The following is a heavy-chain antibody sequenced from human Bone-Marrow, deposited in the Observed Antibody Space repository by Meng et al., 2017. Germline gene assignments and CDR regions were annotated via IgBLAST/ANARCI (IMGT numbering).Heavy chain of an antibody. CDR3: AKWATMILSADGDGFDI. V-gene: IGHV3-23*01. D-gene: IGHD3-22*01. Sequence: GGSLRLSCAASGFTFSSYAMSWVRQAPGKGLEWVSGISGSGGRIYHADSVKGRFTISRDNSKNTLYLQMNSLRVEDTAVYYCAKWATMILSADGDGFDIWGQGTMVTVSS. CDR1: GFTFSSYA. J-gene: IGHJ3*02. CDR2: ISGSGGRI.